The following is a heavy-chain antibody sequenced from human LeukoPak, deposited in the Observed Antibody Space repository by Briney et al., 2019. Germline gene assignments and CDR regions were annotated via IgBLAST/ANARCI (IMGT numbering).Heavy chain of an antibody. J-gene: IGHJ2*01. D-gene: IGHD6-13*01. CDR2: INTDGSST. V-gene: IGHV3-74*01. Sequence: PGGSLRLSCAASGFTLSSYWMHWVRQAPGKGLVWVSRINTDGSSTSYADSVKGQFTISRDTSKNTLFLQMNNLRAEDTAVYYCAKDSAAGLDLWGRGTLVIVSS. CDR3: AKDSAAGLDL. CDR1: GFTLSSYW.